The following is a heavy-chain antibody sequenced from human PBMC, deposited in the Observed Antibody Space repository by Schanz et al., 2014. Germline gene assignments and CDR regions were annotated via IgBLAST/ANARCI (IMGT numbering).Heavy chain of an antibody. J-gene: IGHJ3*02. CDR2: IYSDGRT. CDR3: AKRCSSTSCSHGAFDI. CDR1: GITFSDYA. V-gene: IGHV3-23*03. Sequence: EVQLLESGGALEQPGGSLRLSCAASGITFSDYAMSWVRQAPGKGLEWVSVIYSDGRTYYGDSVKGRFTISRDNSKNTLYLQMNSLRDEDTAMYYCAKRCSSTSCSHGAFDIWGQGTMVTVSS. D-gene: IGHD2-2*01.